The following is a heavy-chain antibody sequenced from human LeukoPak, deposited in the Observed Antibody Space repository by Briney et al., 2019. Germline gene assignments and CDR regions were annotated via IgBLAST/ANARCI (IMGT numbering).Heavy chain of an antibody. Sequence: VKVSCKASGYTFSSYAISWVRQAPGQGLEWMGGIIPIFGTANYAQKFRGRVTITADESTSTAYMELSSLRSEDTAVYYCARDHVTHKGLGYDPYYYYGMDVWGQGTTVTVSS. CDR3: ARDHVTHKGLGYDPYYYYGMDV. CDR2: IIPIFGTA. D-gene: IGHD3-3*01. CDR1: GYTFSSYA. J-gene: IGHJ6*02. V-gene: IGHV1-69*13.